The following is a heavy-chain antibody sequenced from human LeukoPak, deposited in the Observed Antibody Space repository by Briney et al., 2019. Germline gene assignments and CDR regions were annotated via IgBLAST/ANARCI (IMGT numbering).Heavy chain of an antibody. V-gene: IGHV1-58*02. CDR1: GLTFRTSA. J-gene: IGHJ4*02. D-gene: IGHD6-13*01. CDR3: AAGFSNHGYIY. CDR2: TVLGSGDT. Sequence: SVTVSCTASGLTFRTSAMQWVRQTRGQGLEWIGWTVLGSGDTNYAQSLKERVTITRDMSTSTAYMELSSLRSEDTAMYYCAAGFSNHGYIYWGQGTLVTVSS.